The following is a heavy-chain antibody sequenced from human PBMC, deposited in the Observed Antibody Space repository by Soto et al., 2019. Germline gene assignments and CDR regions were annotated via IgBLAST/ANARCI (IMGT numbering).Heavy chain of an antibody. D-gene: IGHD3-9*01. J-gene: IGHJ6*03. Sequence: GASVKVSCKASGGTFSSYTISWVRQAPGQGLEWMGRIIPILGIANYAQKFQGRVTITADKSMSTAYMELSSLRSEDTAVYYCARTVNDILLHRLYYYMDVWGKGTTVTVSS. V-gene: IGHV1-69*02. CDR1: GGTFSSYT. CDR3: ARTVNDILLHRLYYYMDV. CDR2: IIPILGIA.